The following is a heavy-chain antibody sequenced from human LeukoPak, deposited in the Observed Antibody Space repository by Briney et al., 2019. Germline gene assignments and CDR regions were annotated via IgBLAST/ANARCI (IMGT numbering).Heavy chain of an antibody. D-gene: IGHD3-22*01. CDR2: IKQDGSEK. CDR1: GFTFSSYW. J-gene: IGHJ4*02. V-gene: IGHV3-7*01. CDR3: ARVAYYYDSSGYYHEFDY. Sequence: GGSLRLSCAASGFTFSSYWMSWVRQAPGKGLEGVANIKQDGSEKYYVDSVKGRFTISRDNAKNSLYLQMNSLRAEDTAVYYCARVAYYYDSSGYYHEFDYWGQGTLVTVSS.